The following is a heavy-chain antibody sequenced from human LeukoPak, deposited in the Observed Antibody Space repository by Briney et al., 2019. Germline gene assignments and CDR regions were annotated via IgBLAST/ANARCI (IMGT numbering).Heavy chain of an antibody. D-gene: IGHD2-2*01. V-gene: IGHV3-23*01. Sequence: PGGSLRLSCAASGFTFSSYAMSWVRQAPGKGLEWVSAISGSGGSTYYADSVKGRFTISRDNSKNTLYLQMNSLRAEDTAVYYCAKGVVVVPAASYYYYMDVWGKGTTVTVSS. J-gene: IGHJ6*03. CDR3: AKGVVVVPAASYYYYMDV. CDR2: ISGSGGST. CDR1: GFTFSSYA.